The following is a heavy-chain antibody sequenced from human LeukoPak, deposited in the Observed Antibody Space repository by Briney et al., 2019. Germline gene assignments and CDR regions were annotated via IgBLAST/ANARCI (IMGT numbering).Heavy chain of an antibody. CDR2: ISSSTI. CDR1: GFTLSSYS. Sequence: GGSLRLSCSALGFTLSSYSMKLARQAPGKGPEWGSYISSSTIYYADSVKGRFTISRDNAKNSLYLQMNSLRAEDTAVYYCARDSETRGSGSYFDYWGQGTLVTVSS. D-gene: IGHD3-10*01. V-gene: IGHV3-48*01. CDR3: ARDSETRGSGSYFDY. J-gene: IGHJ4*02.